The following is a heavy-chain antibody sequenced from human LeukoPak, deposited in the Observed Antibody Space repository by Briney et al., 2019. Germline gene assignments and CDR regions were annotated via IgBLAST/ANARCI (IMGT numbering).Heavy chain of an antibody. V-gene: IGHV3-21*04. J-gene: IGHJ4*02. D-gene: IGHD6-13*01. Sequence: GGSLRLSCAASGFTFSSYSMNWVRQAPGKGLEWVSSISSSSSYIYYADSVKGRFTVSRDNSKNTLYLQMNSLRADDTAVYYCAKGLIAAGGMFNYWGQGTLATVSS. CDR1: GFTFSSYS. CDR2: ISSSSSYI. CDR3: AKGLIAAGGMFNY.